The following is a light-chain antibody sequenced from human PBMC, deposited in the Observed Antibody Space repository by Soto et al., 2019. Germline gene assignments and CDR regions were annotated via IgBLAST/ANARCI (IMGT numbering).Light chain of an antibody. CDR2: KVS. CDR3: MQGTHWPWT. V-gene: IGKV2-30*01. J-gene: IGKJ1*01. Sequence: DVVMTQSPLSLPVTLGQPASISCMSAQSLVYSDGDTYLSWFQQRPGQSPRRLIYKVSNRDSGVPARFSGSGSGTDFTVKISRVEAEDVGVYYCMQGTHWPWTFGQGTKVEIK. CDR1: QSLVYSDGDTY.